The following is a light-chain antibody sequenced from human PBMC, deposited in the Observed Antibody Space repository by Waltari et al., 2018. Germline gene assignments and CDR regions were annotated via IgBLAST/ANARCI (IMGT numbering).Light chain of an antibody. CDR1: QGISNY. CDR3: QNCYGVPLA. CDR2: TAS. V-gene: IGKV1-27*01. J-gene: IGKJ4*01. Sequence: DIQMTQSPSSLSASVGDRVTITCRASQGISNYLAWYQQKPGKVPKLLIYTASTLQSGVSSRFSGSVSGTDFTLTISSLQPEDGATYYCQNCYGVPLAFGGGTKVEIK.